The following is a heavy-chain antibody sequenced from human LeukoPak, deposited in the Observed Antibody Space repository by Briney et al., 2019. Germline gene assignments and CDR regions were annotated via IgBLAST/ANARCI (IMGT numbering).Heavy chain of an antibody. CDR1: GGSISSGDYY. CDR2: IYYSGST. V-gene: IGHV4-30-4*08. J-gene: IGHJ4*02. Sequence: SETLSLTCTVSGGSISSGDYYWSWIRQPPGKGLEWIGHIYYSGSTYYNPSLKSRVTISVDTSKNQFSLKLSSVTAADTAVYYCAREPQVPPYYYDASVGFDYWGQGTLVTVSS. D-gene: IGHD3-22*01. CDR3: AREPQVPPYYYDASVGFDY.